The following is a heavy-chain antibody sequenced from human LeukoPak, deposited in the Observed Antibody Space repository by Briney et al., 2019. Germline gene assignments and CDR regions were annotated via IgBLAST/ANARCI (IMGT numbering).Heavy chain of an antibody. J-gene: IGHJ4*02. Sequence: GGSLSLFCATSGFTFSNHGMNWVPQAPGEGLEWVSGMSPIGDIKYYAASVKGRFTIYRDNSKNTVYLEVISLTGEDTAVYYCAKDDAWLRFGEWSQGSLVTVSS. CDR3: AKDDAWLRFGE. D-gene: IGHD3-10*01. CDR2: MSPIGDIK. CDR1: GFTFSNHG. V-gene: IGHV3-23*01.